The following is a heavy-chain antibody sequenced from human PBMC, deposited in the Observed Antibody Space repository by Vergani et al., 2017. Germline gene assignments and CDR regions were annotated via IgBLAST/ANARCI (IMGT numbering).Heavy chain of an antibody. V-gene: IGHV4-61*02. J-gene: IGHJ6*03. CDR3: ARQKDYYMDV. Sequence: QLQESGPGLVRPSQTLSLTCTVSGGSMTSDIYYWSWIRQSAEKGLEWIGRFQGSGNSTYNPSLKSRVTISLDTSKNQFSLKLSSVTAADTALYYCARQKDYYMDVWGKGATVTVS. CDR2: FQGSGNS. CDR1: GGSMTSDIYY.